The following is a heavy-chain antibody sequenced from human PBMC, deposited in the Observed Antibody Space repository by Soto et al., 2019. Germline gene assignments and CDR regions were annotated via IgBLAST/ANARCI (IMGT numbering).Heavy chain of an antibody. CDR2: ISAYNGNT. V-gene: IGHV1-18*01. D-gene: IGHD3-22*01. CDR3: ARGPIYYYDSSGYYYLSNWFDP. Sequence: GASVKVSCKAPGYTFTSYGISWVRQAPGQGLEWMGWISAYNGNTNYAQKLQGRVTMTTDTSTSTAYMELRSLRSDDTAVYYCARGPIYYYDSSGYYYLSNWFDPWGQGTPVTVSS. J-gene: IGHJ5*02. CDR1: GYTFTSYG.